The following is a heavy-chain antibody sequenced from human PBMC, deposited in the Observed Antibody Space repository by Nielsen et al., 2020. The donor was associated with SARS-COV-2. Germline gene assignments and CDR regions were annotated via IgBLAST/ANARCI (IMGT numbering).Heavy chain of an antibody. Sequence: WIRQPPGKGLEWVSSISSSSSYIYYADSVKGRFTISRDNAKNSLYLQMNSLRAEDTALYHCARDLTPFDSSGWYSGNYWGQGTLVTVSS. J-gene: IGHJ4*02. V-gene: IGHV3-21*04. CDR2: ISSSSSYI. D-gene: IGHD6-19*01. CDR3: ARDLTPFDSSGWYSGNY.